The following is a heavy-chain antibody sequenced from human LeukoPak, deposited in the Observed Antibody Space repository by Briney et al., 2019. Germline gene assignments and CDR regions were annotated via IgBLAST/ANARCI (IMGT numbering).Heavy chain of an antibody. Sequence: GGSLRLSCAASGFTFSAYSMNWVRQTPGKGLEWVSYISRSSATVYYAGSVQGRFTISRDNAKNLLYLQMNSLTAEDTAVYYCARVEGTTGQGFDYWGQGALVTVSS. J-gene: IGHJ4*02. CDR2: ISRSSATV. D-gene: IGHD1-7*01. CDR3: ARVEGTTGQGFDY. CDR1: GFTFSAYS. V-gene: IGHV3-48*01.